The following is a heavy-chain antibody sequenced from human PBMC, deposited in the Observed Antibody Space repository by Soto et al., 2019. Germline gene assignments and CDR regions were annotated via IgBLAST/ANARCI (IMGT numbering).Heavy chain of an antibody. V-gene: IGHV4-59*08. J-gene: IGHJ4*02. CDR3: ASSGYDSQVFDF. CDR2: IYYTGST. CDR1: SGSISSYY. Sequence: SETLSLTCTVSSGSISSYYWSWIRQSPGMGLEWIGYIYYTGSTNSNPSLKSRVTLSVDTSKNHLSLKLSSVTAADTAVYYCASSGYDSQVFDFWGQGTLVTVSS. D-gene: IGHD5-12*01.